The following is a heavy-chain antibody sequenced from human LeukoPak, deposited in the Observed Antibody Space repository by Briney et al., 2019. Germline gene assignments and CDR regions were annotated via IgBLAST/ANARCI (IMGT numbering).Heavy chain of an antibody. D-gene: IGHD2-21*02. CDR1: GFTLSGYD. CDR2: IGRAGDT. V-gene: IGHV3-13*04. J-gene: IGHJ4*02. Sequence: GRSLRLSCAASGFTLSGYDMHWVCQATGKGPEWVSAIGRAGDTYYSGSVKGRFTISRENGENSLYLQMNSLRAGDTAVYYCARGKCGGDCYSDYWGQGTLVTVSS. CDR3: ARGKCGGDCYSDY.